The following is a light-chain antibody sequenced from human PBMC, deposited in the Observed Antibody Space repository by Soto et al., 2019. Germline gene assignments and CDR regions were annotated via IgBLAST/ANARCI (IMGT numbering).Light chain of an antibody. Sequence: QSALTQPASVSGSPGQSITISCTGTSSDVGGYKDVSWYQQHPGKAPKLMIYDVSNRPSGVSNRFSGSKSGNTASLTISGLQDEDEADYYCSSYTSSSTYVFGTGTKLTVL. CDR2: DVS. J-gene: IGLJ1*01. V-gene: IGLV2-14*01. CDR3: SSYTSSSTYV. CDR1: SSDVGGYKD.